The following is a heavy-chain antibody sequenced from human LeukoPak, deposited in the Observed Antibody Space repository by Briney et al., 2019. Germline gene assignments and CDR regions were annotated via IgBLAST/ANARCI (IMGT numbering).Heavy chain of an antibody. J-gene: IGHJ4*02. Sequence: GGSLRLSCAASGFIFSSYGMHWVRQAPGKGLEGVAVIYYDGSNKYYADSVRGRFTISRDNAKNSVYLQMNSLRAEDTAVYYCAGSSGWLFDYWGQGSLVAVSS. CDR2: IYYDGSNK. CDR1: GFIFSSYG. V-gene: IGHV3-33*03. CDR3: AGSSGWLFDY. D-gene: IGHD6-19*01.